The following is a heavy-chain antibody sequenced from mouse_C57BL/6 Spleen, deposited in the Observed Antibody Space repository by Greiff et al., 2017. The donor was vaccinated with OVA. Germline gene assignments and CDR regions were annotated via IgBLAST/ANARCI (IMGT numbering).Heavy chain of an antibody. D-gene: IGHD2-4*01. CDR2: IYYSGTI. CDR3: ARERVYYDYVYWYFDV. Sequence: EVKLQESGPGLVKPSQTVFLTCTVTGISITTGNYRWSWIRQFPGNKLEWIGYIYYSGTITYNPSLTSRTTITRDTPKNQFFLEMNSLTAEDTATYYCARERVYYDYVYWYFDVWGTGTTVTVSS. J-gene: IGHJ1*03. V-gene: IGHV3-5*01. CDR1: GISITTGNYR.